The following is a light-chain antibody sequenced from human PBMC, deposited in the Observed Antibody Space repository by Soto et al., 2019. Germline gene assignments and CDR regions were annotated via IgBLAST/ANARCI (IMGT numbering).Light chain of an antibody. CDR3: IQALQIPRYT. J-gene: IGKJ2*01. Sequence: DIVMTQSPLSLPVTPGEPASISCRSSQSLLHSNGYNYLDWYLQKPGQSPQLLIYLGSNRASGVPDRFSGRGSGTDFTLKISRVEAEDVGVYYCIQALQIPRYTFGQGTKLEIK. CDR2: LGS. V-gene: IGKV2-28*01. CDR1: QSLLHSNGYNY.